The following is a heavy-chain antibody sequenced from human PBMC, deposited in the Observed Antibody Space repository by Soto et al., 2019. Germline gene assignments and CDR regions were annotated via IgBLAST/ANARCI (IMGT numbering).Heavy chain of an antibody. Sequence: TSETLSLTCAVYGGSFSGYYWSWIRQPPGKGLEWIGEINHSGSTNYNPSLKSRVTISVDTSKNQFSLKLSSVTAADTAVYYCAREGVRGTNWFDPWGQGTLVTVSS. J-gene: IGHJ5*02. CDR2: INHSGST. CDR3: AREGVRGTNWFDP. V-gene: IGHV4-34*01. CDR1: GGSFSGYY. D-gene: IGHD3-10*01.